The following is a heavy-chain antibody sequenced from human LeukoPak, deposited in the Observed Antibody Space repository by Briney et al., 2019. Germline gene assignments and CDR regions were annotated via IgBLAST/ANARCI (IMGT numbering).Heavy chain of an antibody. CDR3: ARDLIKVATISDY. J-gene: IGHJ4*02. CDR1: GFTFRSYG. D-gene: IGHD5-24*01. V-gene: IGHV3-30*02. Sequence: GGSLRLSCAASGFTFRSYGMHWVRQAPGKGLEWVAFIRYDGTNKYQADSVKGRFTISRDNAKNSLYLQMNSLRAEDTAMYYCARDLIKVATISDYWGQGTLVTVSS. CDR2: IRYDGTNK.